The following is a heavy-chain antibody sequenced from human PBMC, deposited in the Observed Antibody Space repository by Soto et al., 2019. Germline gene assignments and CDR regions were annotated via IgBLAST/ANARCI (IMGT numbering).Heavy chain of an antibody. CDR2: IIPIFGTA. CDR1: GGTFSSYA. Sequence: SVKVSCKASGGTFSSYAISWVRQAPGQGLEWMGGIIPIFGTANYAQKFQGRVTITADESTSTAYMELSSLRSEDTAVYYCAREKDSSGYYPRPSYNWFDPWGQGTLVSVSS. J-gene: IGHJ5*02. V-gene: IGHV1-69*13. CDR3: AREKDSSGYYPRPSYNWFDP. D-gene: IGHD3-22*01.